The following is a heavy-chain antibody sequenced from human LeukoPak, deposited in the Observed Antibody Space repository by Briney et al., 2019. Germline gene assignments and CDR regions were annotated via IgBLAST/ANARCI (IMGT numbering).Heavy chain of an antibody. CDR1: GFTFSSYW. V-gene: IGHV3-74*01. D-gene: IGHD2-8*01. J-gene: IGHJ4*02. Sequence: RTGGSLRLSCAASGFTFSSYWMHWVRQAPGKGLVWVSRINSDGSSTSYADSVKGRFTISRDNAKNTLYLQMNSLRAEDTAVYYCARELHCTNGVCLGPHFDYWGQGTLVTVSS. CDR2: INSDGSST. CDR3: ARELHCTNGVCLGPHFDY.